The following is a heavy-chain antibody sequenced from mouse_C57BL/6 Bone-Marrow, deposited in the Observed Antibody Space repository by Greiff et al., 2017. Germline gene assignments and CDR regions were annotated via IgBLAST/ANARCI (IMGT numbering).Heavy chain of an antibody. J-gene: IGHJ4*01. D-gene: IGHD2-2*01. CDR2: IDPSDSYT. Sequence: VQLQQPGAELVMPGASVKLSCKASGYTFTSYWMHWVKQRPGQGLEWIGEIDPSDSYTNYNHKFKGKSTLTVDKSSSTAYMQLSSRTSEDSAVSYWARSRRLPYYYAMDYWGQGTSVTVSS. CDR1: GYTFTSYW. V-gene: IGHV1-69*01. CDR3: ARSRRLPYYYAMDY.